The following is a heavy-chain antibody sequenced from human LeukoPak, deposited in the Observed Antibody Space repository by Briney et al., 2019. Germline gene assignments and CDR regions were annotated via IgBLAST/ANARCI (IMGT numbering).Heavy chain of an antibody. V-gene: IGHV3-53*05. CDR2: IYSGGST. J-gene: IGHJ4*02. CDR3: AREGGGTAMDSQTFDY. D-gene: IGHD5-18*01. CDR1: GFTVSSNY. Sequence: RAGGSLRLSCAASGFTVSSNYMSWVRQAPGKGLEWVSVIYSGGSTYYADSVKGRFSISRDNSKNTLYLQMNSLRAEDTAVYYCAREGGGTAMDSQTFDYWGQGTLVTVSS.